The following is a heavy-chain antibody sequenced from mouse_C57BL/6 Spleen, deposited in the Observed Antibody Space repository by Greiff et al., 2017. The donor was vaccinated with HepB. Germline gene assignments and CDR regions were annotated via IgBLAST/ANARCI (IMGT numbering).Heavy chain of an antibody. V-gene: IGHV1-15*01. CDR3: TRWGYGSSPAWFAY. Sequence: VKLMESGAELVRPGASVTLSCKASGNTFTDYEMHWVKQTPVHGLEWIGAIDPETGGTAYSQKFKGKAILTADKSSSTAYMELRSLTSEDSSVYYCTRWGYGSSPAWFAYCCQVTLVIVSA. CDR1: GNTFTDYE. D-gene: IGHD1-1*01. CDR2: IDPETGGT. J-gene: IGHJ3*01.